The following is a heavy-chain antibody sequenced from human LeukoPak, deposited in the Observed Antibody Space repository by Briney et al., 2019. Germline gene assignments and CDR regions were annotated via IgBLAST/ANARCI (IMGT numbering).Heavy chain of an antibody. CDR3: ARKTDQLGYCSSTSCDLYWFDP. CDR1: GYSFTSYW. J-gene: IGHJ5*02. V-gene: IGHV5-10-1*01. Sequence: GESLKISCKGSGYSFTSYWISWVRQMPGKGLEWMGRIDPSDSYTNYSPSFQGHVTISADKSISTAYLQWSSLKASDTAMYYCARKTDQLGYCSSTSCDLYWFDPWGQGTLVTVSS. CDR2: IDPSDSYT. D-gene: IGHD2-2*01.